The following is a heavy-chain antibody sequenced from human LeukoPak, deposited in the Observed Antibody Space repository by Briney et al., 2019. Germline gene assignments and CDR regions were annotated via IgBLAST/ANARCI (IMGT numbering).Heavy chain of an antibody. CDR1: GGSISSSSYY. J-gene: IGHJ4*02. V-gene: IGHV4-39*01. CDR3: ASQYYDFWSGYYYFDY. D-gene: IGHD3-3*01. CDR2: IYYSGST. Sequence: PSETLSLTCTVSGGSISSSSYYWGWIRQPPGKGLEGIGSIYYSGSTYYNPSLKSRVTISVDTSKNQFSLKLSSVTAADTAVYYCASQYYDFWSGYYYFDYWGQGTLVTVSS.